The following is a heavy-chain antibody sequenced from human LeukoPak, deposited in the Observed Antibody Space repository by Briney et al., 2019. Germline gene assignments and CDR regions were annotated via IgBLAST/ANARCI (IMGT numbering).Heavy chain of an antibody. CDR2: ISHSGSP. D-gene: IGHD3-22*01. CDR3: ARGPPYYYDGSGYYYFDY. V-gene: IGHV4-34*01. J-gene: IGHJ4*02. Sequence: SVTLSLTCAVYGGSFSGYYWTWIRQPPGKGLEWIGEISHSGSPNYNPSLKSRVTMSVDTSKNQFSLKLSSVTAADTAVYYCARGPPYYYDGSGYYYFDYWGQGTLVTVSS. CDR1: GGSFSGYY.